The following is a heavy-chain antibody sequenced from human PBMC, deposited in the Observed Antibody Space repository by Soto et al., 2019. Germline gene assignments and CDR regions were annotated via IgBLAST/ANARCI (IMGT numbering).Heavy chain of an antibody. CDR1: GFTFSSYG. CDR3: AREGECSSTSCYDDYYYGMDV. Sequence: GGSLRLSCAASGFTFSSYGMHWVRQAPGKGLEWVAVIWYDGSNKYYADSVKGRFTISRDNSKNTLYLQMNSLRAEDTAVYYCAREGECSSTSCYDDYYYGMDVWGQGTTVTVSS. D-gene: IGHD2-2*01. V-gene: IGHV3-33*01. J-gene: IGHJ6*02. CDR2: IWYDGSNK.